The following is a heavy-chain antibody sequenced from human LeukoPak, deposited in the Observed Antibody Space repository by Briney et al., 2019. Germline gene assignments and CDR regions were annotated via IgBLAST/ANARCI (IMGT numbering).Heavy chain of an antibody. V-gene: IGHV1-46*01. Sequence: ASVKVSCKASGYSFTGYYMHWVRQAPGQGLEWMGIINPNGGDTSYAQKFQGRLTMTRDTSTNTVYMELTSLRSEDTAVYYCAREVMDNLRFDYWGQGTLVTVSS. CDR1: GYSFTGYY. CDR3: AREVMDNLRFDY. D-gene: IGHD1-14*01. J-gene: IGHJ4*02. CDR2: INPNGGDT.